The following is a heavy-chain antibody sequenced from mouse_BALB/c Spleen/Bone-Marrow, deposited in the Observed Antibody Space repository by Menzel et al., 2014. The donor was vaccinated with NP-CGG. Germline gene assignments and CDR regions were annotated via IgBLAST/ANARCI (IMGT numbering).Heavy chain of an antibody. D-gene: IGHD2-14*01. Sequence: EVQLQQSGAERVNPGASVKLSCTASGFNIKDTYMHWVKQRPEQGLEWIGRIDPANGNTKYDPKFQGKVTITVDTSSNTCHLQLSSLTYEDTAVYYSARGTPYAMDYWGQGTSVTVSS. V-gene: IGHV14-3*02. J-gene: IGHJ4*01. CDR1: GFNIKDTY. CDR3: ARGTPYAMDY. CDR2: IDPANGNT.